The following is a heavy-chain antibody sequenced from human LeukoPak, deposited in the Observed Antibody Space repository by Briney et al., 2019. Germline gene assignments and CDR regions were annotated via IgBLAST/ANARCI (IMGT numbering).Heavy chain of an antibody. CDR1: GGSFSGYY. D-gene: IGHD6-13*01. CDR2: INHSGST. V-gene: IGHV4-34*01. Sequence: SETLSLTCAVYGGSFSGYYWSWIRQPPGKGLEWIGEINHSGSTNYNPSLKSRVTISVDTSKNQFSLKLSSVTAADTAVYYCARHRTSSSWYRPYYYYYYMDVWGKGTTVTISS. CDR3: ARHRTSSSWYRPYYYYYYMDV. J-gene: IGHJ6*03.